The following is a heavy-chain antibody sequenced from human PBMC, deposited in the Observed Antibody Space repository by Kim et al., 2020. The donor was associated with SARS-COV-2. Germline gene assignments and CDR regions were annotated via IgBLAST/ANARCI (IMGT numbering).Heavy chain of an antibody. V-gene: IGHV3-11*01. CDR2: INSDGTSI. CDR3: AREPAY. CDR1: GFSFSDYY. Sequence: GGSLRLSCAASGFSFSDYYMNWIRQAPGKGLEWVGYINSDGTSIKYADSVNGRFTISRDNAKKSLSLQMNSLTPEDTAVYYCAREPAYWGQGTLVTVSS. J-gene: IGHJ4*02.